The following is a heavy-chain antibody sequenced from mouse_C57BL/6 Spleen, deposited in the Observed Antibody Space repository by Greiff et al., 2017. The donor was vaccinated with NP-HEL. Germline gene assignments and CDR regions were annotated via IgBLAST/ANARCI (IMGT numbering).Heavy chain of an antibody. J-gene: IGHJ2*01. D-gene: IGHD1-1*01. CDR1: GYSFTGYY. V-gene: IGHV1-43*01. Sequence: EVQLQQSGPELVKPGASVKISCKASGYSFTGYYMHWVTQSSEKSLEWIGEINPSTVGPSYNQKFKGKATLTVDKSSSTAYMQLKSLTSEDSAVYYCARGDYYGSSYGYFDYWGKGTTLTVSS. CDR2: INPSTVGP. CDR3: ARGDYYGSSYGYFDY.